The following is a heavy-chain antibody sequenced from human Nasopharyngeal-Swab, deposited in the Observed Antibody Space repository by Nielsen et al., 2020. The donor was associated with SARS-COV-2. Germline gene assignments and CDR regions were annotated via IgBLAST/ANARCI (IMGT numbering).Heavy chain of an antibody. Sequence: SETLSLTCTVSGGSISSYYWSWIRQPQGKGLEWIGYIYYSGSTNYNPSLKSRVTISVDTSKNQFSLKLSSVTAADTAVYYCARAYSSSWYPGYYYYGMDVWGQGTTVTVSS. CDR3: ARAYSSSWYPGYYYYGMDV. J-gene: IGHJ6*02. CDR1: GGSISSYY. D-gene: IGHD6-13*01. V-gene: IGHV4-59*01. CDR2: IYYSGST.